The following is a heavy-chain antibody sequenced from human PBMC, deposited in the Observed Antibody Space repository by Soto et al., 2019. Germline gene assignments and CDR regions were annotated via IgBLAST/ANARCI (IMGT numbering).Heavy chain of an antibody. Sequence: GESLKISCKGSGYSFTSYWIGWVRQMPGKGLEWMGIIYPGDSDTRYSPSFQGQVTISADKSISTAYLQWSSLKASDTAMYYCARCPYYDFWSGYSHPNYYYYGMGVWGQGATVTVS. CDR2: IYPGDSDT. J-gene: IGHJ6*02. CDR3: ARCPYYDFWSGYSHPNYYYYGMGV. D-gene: IGHD3-3*01. CDR1: GYSFTSYW. V-gene: IGHV5-51*01.